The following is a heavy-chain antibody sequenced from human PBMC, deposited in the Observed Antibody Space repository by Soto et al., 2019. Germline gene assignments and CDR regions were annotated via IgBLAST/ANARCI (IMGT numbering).Heavy chain of an antibody. Sequence: SVQVSCKASGGTFSIYAISWVRQAPGQGLEWMGGITPIFGTANYAQKFQGRVTITADESTSTAYMELSSLRSEDTAVYYCARELAAAGTDWFDPWGQGTLVTASS. CDR2: ITPIFGTA. D-gene: IGHD6-13*01. V-gene: IGHV1-69*01. CDR3: ARELAAAGTDWFDP. J-gene: IGHJ5*02. CDR1: GGTFSIYA.